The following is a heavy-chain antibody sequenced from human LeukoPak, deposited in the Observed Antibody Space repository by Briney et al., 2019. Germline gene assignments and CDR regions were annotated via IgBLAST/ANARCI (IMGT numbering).Heavy chain of an antibody. V-gene: IGHV3-7*01. CDR3: ARLEDV. CDR2: IKADGSEK. CDR1: GFTFSWFW. J-gene: IGHJ6*04. D-gene: IGHD3-3*01. Sequence: GGSVTPSCAASGFTFSWFWMSWVRQAPGKGLEWVANIKADGSEKYYVDSVKGRFTISRDNAKNSLYLQMNSLRVEDTAVYYCARLEDVWGKGPMVSVSS.